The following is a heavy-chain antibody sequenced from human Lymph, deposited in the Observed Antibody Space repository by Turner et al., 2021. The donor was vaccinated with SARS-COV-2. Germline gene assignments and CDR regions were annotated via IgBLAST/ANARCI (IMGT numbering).Heavy chain of an antibody. V-gene: IGHV1-2*02. CDR2: INSNSCST. Sequence: QVQLVQSGAEVKKLGASEKVCCKASGYTFTCYYMHWVRRAPGQGLEWMGWINSNSCSTNYAQKFQGRVTMTRDTSISTAYMELNRLRSDDTAVYYCSRSRDLQSMVRGVDPFDYWGQGTLVTVSS. CDR3: SRSRDLQSMVRGVDPFDY. J-gene: IGHJ4*02. D-gene: IGHD3-10*01. CDR1: GYTFTCYY.